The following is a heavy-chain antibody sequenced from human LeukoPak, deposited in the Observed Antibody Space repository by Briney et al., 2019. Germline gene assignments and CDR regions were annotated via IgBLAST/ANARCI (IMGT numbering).Heavy chain of an antibody. J-gene: IGHJ4*02. D-gene: IGHD5-24*01. CDR2: IIPIFGTA. Sequence: SAKVSCKASGGTFSSYAISWVRQAPGQGLEWMGGIIPIFGTANYAQKFQGRVTITTDESTSTAYMELSSLRSEDTAVYYCARHYNGGYYFDYWGQGTLVTVSS. V-gene: IGHV1-69*05. CDR1: GGTFSSYA. CDR3: ARHYNGGYYFDY.